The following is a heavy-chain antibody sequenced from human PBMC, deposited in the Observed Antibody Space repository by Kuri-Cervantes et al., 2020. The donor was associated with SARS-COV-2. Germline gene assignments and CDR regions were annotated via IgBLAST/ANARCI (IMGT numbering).Heavy chain of an antibody. V-gene: IGHV4-38-2*01. CDR1: GYSISSGYY. CDR3: VLGPHSSSWSWYSDL. J-gene: IGHJ2*01. D-gene: IGHD6-13*01. CDR2: IYHSGST. Sequence: SQTLSLTFAVSGYSISSGYYWGWIRQPPGKGLEWIGSIYHSGSTYYNPSLKSRVTISVDTSKNQFSLKLSSVTAADTALYYCVLGPHSSSWSWYSDLWGRGTPVTVSS.